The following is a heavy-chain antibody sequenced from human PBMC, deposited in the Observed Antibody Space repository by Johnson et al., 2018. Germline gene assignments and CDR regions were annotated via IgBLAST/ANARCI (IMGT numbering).Heavy chain of an antibody. Sequence: QVQLVESGGGVVQPGRSLRLSCSASGFTFRDYAFHWVRQAPGKGLEWVAIISYDGSIKSNADSVEGRFTISRDNAKNTLFLQMNSLRREDTAVYYCARGVEMATHGGDVFDLWDQGTMVTVSS. CDR3: ARGVEMATHGGDVFDL. CDR2: ISYDGSIK. D-gene: IGHD5-24*01. J-gene: IGHJ3*01. CDR1: GFTFRDYA. V-gene: IGHV3-30*01.